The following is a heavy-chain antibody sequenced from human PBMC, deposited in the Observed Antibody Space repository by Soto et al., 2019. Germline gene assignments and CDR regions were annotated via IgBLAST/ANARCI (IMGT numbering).Heavy chain of an antibody. Sequence: GGSLRLSCAASGFTFADYTMIWVRQSPGKGLEWVSAISGAGISTYFGNSVKGRFTISRDNSKNTLYLQMNSLRAEDTAIYFCAKFYRGYSGYVEDWGQGTLVTVSS. V-gene: IGHV3-23*01. CDR3: AKFYRGYSGYVED. CDR2: ISGAGIST. J-gene: IGHJ4*02. CDR1: GFTFADYT. D-gene: IGHD5-12*01.